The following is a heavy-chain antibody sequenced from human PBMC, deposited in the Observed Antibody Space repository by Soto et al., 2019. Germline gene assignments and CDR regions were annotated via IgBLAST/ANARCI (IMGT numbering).Heavy chain of an antibody. Sequence: QLQLQESGPGLVKPSETLSLTCTVSGGSISSSSYYWGWIRQPPGKGLAWIGSIYYSGSTYYNPSLKSRVTISVDTSKNQFSLKLSSVTAADTAVYYCARLSSGIVGATRDWFDPWGQGTLVTVSS. CDR1: GGSISSSSYY. J-gene: IGHJ5*02. D-gene: IGHD1-26*01. V-gene: IGHV4-39*01. CDR3: ARLSSGIVGATRDWFDP. CDR2: IYYSGST.